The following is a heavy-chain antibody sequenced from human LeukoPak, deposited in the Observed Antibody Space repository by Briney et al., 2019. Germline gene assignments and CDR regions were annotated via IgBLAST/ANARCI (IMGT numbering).Heavy chain of an antibody. J-gene: IGHJ6*03. D-gene: IGHD3-10*01. CDR3: ARAWFGDEYYYYYMDV. CDR2: IIPSDGFT. V-gene: IGHV1-46*01. Sequence: ASVKVSCKASGYTFSSYYVHWVRQAPGQGLEWMGMIIPSDGFTSYAQKFQGRVTMTRDMSTSTVYMELSRLRSDDTAVYYCARAWFGDEYYYYYMDVWGKGTTVTISS. CDR1: GYTFSSYY.